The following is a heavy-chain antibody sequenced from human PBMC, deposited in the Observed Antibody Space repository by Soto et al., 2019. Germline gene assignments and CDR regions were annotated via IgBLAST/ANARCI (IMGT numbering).Heavy chain of an antibody. D-gene: IGHD2-15*01. Sequence: GGSLRLSCAASGFTFSSYWMSWVRQAPGKGLEWVANIKQDGSEKYYVDSVKGRFTISRDNAKNSLYLQMNSLRAEDTAVYYCARTLGYCSGGSCYSGWYFDLWGRGTLVTVSS. CDR3: ARTLGYCSGGSCYSGWYFDL. CDR2: IKQDGSEK. CDR1: GFTFSSYW. V-gene: IGHV3-7*01. J-gene: IGHJ2*01.